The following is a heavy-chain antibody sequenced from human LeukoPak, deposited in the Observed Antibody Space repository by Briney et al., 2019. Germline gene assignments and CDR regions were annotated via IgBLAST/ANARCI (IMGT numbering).Heavy chain of an antibody. J-gene: IGHJ4*02. D-gene: IGHD1-26*01. CDR1: GFTFSSYA. CDR3: ARDKARIVGATDY. CDR2: ISYDGSNK. Sequence: GRSLRLSCAASGFTFSSYAMHWVRQAPGKGLEWVAVISYDGSNKYYADSVKGRFTISRDNSKNTLYLQMNSLRAEDTAVYYCARDKARIVGATDYWGQGTLVTVSS. V-gene: IGHV3-30*01.